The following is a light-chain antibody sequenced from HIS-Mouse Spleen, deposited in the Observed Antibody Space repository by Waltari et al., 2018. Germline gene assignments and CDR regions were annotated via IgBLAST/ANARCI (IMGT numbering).Light chain of an antibody. CDR1: AFPKKY. Sequence: SYDLTQPPSVSVSPGQTARITCSGDAFPKKYAYWYQQKSGQAPVLVIYEDSKRPSWIPARFSGSSSGTMATVTISGAQVEDEADYYCYSTDSSGNHRVFGGGTKLTVL. CDR3: YSTDSSGNHRV. CDR2: EDS. V-gene: IGLV3-10*01. J-gene: IGLJ2*01.